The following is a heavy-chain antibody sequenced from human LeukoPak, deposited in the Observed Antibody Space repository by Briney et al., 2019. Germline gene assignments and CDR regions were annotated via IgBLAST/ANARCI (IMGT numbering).Heavy chain of an antibody. V-gene: IGHV6-1*01. Sequence: SQTLSLTCAISGDSVSSNSAAWNWIRQSPSRGLEWLGRTYYRSKWYNDYAVSVKSRITINPDTSKNQFSLQLNSVTPEDTAVYYCAREGYYYDSSGYYNLFDYWGQGAPVTVSS. CDR1: GDSVSSNSAA. CDR3: AREGYYYDSSGYYNLFDY. J-gene: IGHJ4*02. D-gene: IGHD3-22*01. CDR2: TYYRSKWYN.